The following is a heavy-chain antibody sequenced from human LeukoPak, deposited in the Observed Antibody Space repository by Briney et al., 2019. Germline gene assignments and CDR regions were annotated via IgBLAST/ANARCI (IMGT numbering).Heavy chain of an antibody. CDR3: ARLTGAYYYYYMDV. D-gene: IGHD7-27*01. Sequence: SETLSLTCTVSGGSISSSCCSWGRIRQPPGKGLEWIVSTHYSGSTYYNPSLKSRGTISVDTSNNQFLLKLSSVAAAETAVYYCARLTGAYYYYYMDVWGKGTTVTVSS. CDR2: THYSGST. CDR1: GGSISSSCCS. J-gene: IGHJ6*03. V-gene: IGHV4-39*06.